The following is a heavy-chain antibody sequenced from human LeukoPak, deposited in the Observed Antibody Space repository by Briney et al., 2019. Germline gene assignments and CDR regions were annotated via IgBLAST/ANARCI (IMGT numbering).Heavy chain of an antibody. CDR2: IYYSGNT. V-gene: IGHV4-39*07. D-gene: IGHD5-18*01. Sequence: SETLSLTCTVSGDSISSSNHYWGWIRQPPGKGLEWIGSIYYSGNTYYNPSLKSRVTISIDTSKNQFSLRLTSVTAADTAVYYCARGPMGQLWLQDWGQGTLVTVSS. CDR3: ARGPMGQLWLQD. CDR1: GDSISSSNHY. J-gene: IGHJ4*02.